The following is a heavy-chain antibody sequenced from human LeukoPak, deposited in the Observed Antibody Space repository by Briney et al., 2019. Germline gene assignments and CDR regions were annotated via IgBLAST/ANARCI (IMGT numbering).Heavy chain of an antibody. V-gene: IGHV4-61*01. CDR3: ARHGYYYDSSGYPKVFDY. CDR1: GGSVSSGSYY. J-gene: IGHJ4*02. CDR2: IYYSGST. Sequence: SETLSLTCTVSGGSVSSGSYYWSWIRQPPGKGLEWIGYIYYSGSTNYNPSLKSRVTISVDTSKNQFSLKLSSVTAADTAVYYCARHGYYYDSSGYPKVFDYWGQGTLVTVSS. D-gene: IGHD3-22*01.